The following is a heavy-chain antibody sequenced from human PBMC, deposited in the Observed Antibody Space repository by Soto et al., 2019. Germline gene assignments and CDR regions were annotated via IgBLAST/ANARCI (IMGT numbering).Heavy chain of an antibody. CDR3: ARMDGDYNYYGLDV. CDR1: GFSLTNGRMG. J-gene: IGHJ6*02. V-gene: IGHV2-26*01. D-gene: IGHD4-17*01. CDR2: FFSDAER. Sequence: QVTLKESGPVLVKPTETLTLTCSVSGFSLTNGRMGVSWIRQPPGKALEWLAHFFSDAERSYSTSMQSRLNMYQDSSGSQVVLTMTNMATADTATYFCARMDGDYNYYGLDVWGHGIAVTVSS.